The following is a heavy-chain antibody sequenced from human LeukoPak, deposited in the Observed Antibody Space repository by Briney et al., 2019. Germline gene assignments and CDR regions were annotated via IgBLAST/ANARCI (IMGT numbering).Heavy chain of an antibody. CDR3: ARERPSREGFDP. CDR2: IKHDGSEK. D-gene: IGHD3-10*01. V-gene: IGHV3-7*01. Sequence: PGGSLRLSCAASGFTFSSYSMNWVRQAPGKGLEWVPSIKHDGSEKYYVDSVKGRFTISRDNAKSSLYLQMNSLRVEDTAVYHCARERPSREGFDPWGQGTLVTVSS. J-gene: IGHJ5*02. CDR1: GFTFSSYS.